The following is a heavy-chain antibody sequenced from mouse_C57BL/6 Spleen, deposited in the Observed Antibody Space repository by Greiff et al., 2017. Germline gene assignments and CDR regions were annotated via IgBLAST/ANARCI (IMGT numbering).Heavy chain of an antibody. CDR3: AKTVVAPYYAMDY. Sequence: VQLKESGGGLVKPGGSLKLSCAASGFTFSDYGMHWVRQAPEKGLEWVAYISSGSSTIYYADTVKGRFTISRDNAKNTLFLQMTSLRSEDTAMYYCAKTVVAPYYAMDYWGQGTSVTVSS. CDR1: GFTFSDYG. J-gene: IGHJ4*01. CDR2: ISSGSSTI. V-gene: IGHV5-17*01. D-gene: IGHD1-1*01.